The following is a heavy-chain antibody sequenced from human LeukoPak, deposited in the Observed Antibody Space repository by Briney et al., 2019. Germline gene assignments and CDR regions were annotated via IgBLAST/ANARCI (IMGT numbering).Heavy chain of an antibody. Sequence: PSETLSLTCTVSGGSISSYYWSWIRQPPGKGLEWIGYIYYGGSTNCNPSLKSRVTISVDTSKNQFSLKLSSVTAADTAVYYCARSFNYYGSGSYSPADYWGQGTLVTVSS. D-gene: IGHD3-10*01. J-gene: IGHJ4*02. CDR3: ARSFNYYGSGSYSPADY. V-gene: IGHV4-59*08. CDR2: IYYGGST. CDR1: GGSISSYY.